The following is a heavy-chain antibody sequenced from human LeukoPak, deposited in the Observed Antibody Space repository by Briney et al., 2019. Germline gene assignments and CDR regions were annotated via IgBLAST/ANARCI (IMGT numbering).Heavy chain of an antibody. CDR1: GFTFSNYW. D-gene: IGHD2-15*01. CDR3: AKDMRAGGSHGRGAFDY. CDR2: IKTDGSEK. V-gene: IGHV3-7*03. Sequence: GGSLRLSCEGSGFTFSNYWMGWVRQAPGKGLQWVANIKTDGSEKYYVDSVKGRFTISRDNAKNSLYLQMNSLRAEDMALYYCAKDMRAGGSHGRGAFDYWGQGTLVTVSS. J-gene: IGHJ4*02.